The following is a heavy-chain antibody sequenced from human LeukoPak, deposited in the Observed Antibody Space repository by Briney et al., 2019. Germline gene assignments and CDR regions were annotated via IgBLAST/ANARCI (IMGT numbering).Heavy chain of an antibody. CDR1: GFTFSSYS. Sequence: GGSLRLSCAASGFTFSSYSMNWVRQAPGKGLGWVSSISSSSSYIYYADSVKGRFTISRDNAKNSLNLQMNSLRAEDTAVYYCARDPIGGLYYYYMDVWGKGTTVTVSS. J-gene: IGHJ6*03. V-gene: IGHV3-21*01. CDR3: ARDPIGGLYYYYMDV. D-gene: IGHD4-23*01. CDR2: ISSSSSYI.